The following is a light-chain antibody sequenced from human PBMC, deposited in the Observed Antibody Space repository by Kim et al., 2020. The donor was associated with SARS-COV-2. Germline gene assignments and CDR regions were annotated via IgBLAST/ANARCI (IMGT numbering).Light chain of an antibody. Sequence: SYELTQPPSVSVSPGQTASITCSGDKLGAKYVCWYQQKPGQSPVLVIYGESKRPSGIPERFSGSNSGNTATLTISGTQAMDEADYYCQAWDSSTVVFGGG. CDR3: QAWDSSTVV. V-gene: IGLV3-1*01. J-gene: IGLJ2*01. CDR1: KLGAKY. CDR2: GES.